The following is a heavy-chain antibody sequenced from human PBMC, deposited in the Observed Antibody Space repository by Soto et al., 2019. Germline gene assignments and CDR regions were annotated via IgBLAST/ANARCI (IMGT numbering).Heavy chain of an antibody. CDR3: ARDRSLLSGYYDGMDV. CDR2: IKQDGSEK. J-gene: IGHJ6*02. V-gene: IGHV3-7*03. Sequence: GGSLRLSCAASGFTFSSYWMSWVRQAPGKGLEWVANIKQDGSEKYYVDSVKGRFTISRDNAKNSLYLQMNSLRAEDTAVYYCARDRSLLSGYYDGMDVWGQGTTVTVSS. D-gene: IGHD3-22*01. CDR1: GFTFSSYW.